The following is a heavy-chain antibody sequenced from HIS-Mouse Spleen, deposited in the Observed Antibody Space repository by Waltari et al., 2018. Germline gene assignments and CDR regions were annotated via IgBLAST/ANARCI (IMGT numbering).Heavy chain of an antibody. V-gene: IGHV3-30-3*01. D-gene: IGHD1-20*01. CDR1: GFTFSSYA. Sequence: AASGFTFSSYAMHWVRQAPGKGLEWVAVISYDGSNKYYADSVKGRFTISRDNSKNTLYLQMNSLRAEDTAVYYCARDHRNNWAIRDWGQGTLVTVSS. CDR2: ISYDGSNK. CDR3: ARDHRNNWAIRD. J-gene: IGHJ4*02.